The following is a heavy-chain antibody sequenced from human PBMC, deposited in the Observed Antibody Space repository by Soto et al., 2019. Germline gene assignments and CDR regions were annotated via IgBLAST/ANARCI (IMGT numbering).Heavy chain of an antibody. CDR3: ARHWYSWNYKNWFDP. CDR2: IDPSDSYT. D-gene: IGHD1-7*01. CDR1: GYSFTSYW. Sequence: GESLKSSCKGSGYSFTSYWISWVRQMPGKGLEWMGRIDPSDSYTNYSPSFQGHVTISADKSISTAYLQWSSLKASDTAMYYCARHWYSWNYKNWFDPWGQGTLVTVS. J-gene: IGHJ5*02. V-gene: IGHV5-10-1*01.